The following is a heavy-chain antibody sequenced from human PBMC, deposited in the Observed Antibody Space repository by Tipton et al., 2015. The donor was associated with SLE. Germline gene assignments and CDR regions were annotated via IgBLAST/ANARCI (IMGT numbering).Heavy chain of an antibody. CDR3: ARDLSHTVTGAFDI. D-gene: IGHD4-11*01. Sequence: GLVKPSETLSLTCTVSGYSISSGYYWGWIRQPPGKGLEWIGSIYHSGSTYYNPSLKSRVTISVDTSKNQFSLKLSSVTAADTAVYYCARDLSHTVTGAFDIWGQGTMVTVSS. J-gene: IGHJ3*02. CDR1: GYSISSGYY. CDR2: IYHSGST. V-gene: IGHV4-38-2*02.